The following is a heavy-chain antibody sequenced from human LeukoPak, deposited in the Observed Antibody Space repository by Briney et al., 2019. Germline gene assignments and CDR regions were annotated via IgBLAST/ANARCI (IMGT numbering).Heavy chain of an antibody. D-gene: IGHD6-19*01. CDR3: AKDRGSSGWFPDY. CDR1: GFTFSSYA. CDR2: ISGSGVST. J-gene: IGHJ4*02. Sequence: PGRSLRLSCAASGFTFSSYAMHWVRQAPGKGLEWVSGISGSGVSTYYADSVKGRFTISRDNSKNTLYLQVNSLRADDTAVYYCAKDRGSSGWFPDYWGQGTLVTVSS. V-gene: IGHV3-23*01.